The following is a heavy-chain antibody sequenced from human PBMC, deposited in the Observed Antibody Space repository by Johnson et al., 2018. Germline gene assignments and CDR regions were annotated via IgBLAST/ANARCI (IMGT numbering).Heavy chain of an antibody. CDR2: MGTAGDT. V-gene: IGHV3-13*01. D-gene: IGHD3-3*01. J-gene: IGHJ6*02. Sequence: VQLVESGGGLVQPGGSLRLSCAASGFTFSSYDMPWVRQATGKGLEWVSAMGTAGDTYYPGSVKGRFTISRENAKNSLYLQMKSLRAGDQGVYYCARAEWGKLRFLEWSHYYYYGMDVWGQGTTVTVSS. CDR3: ARAEWGKLRFLEWSHYYYYGMDV. CDR1: GFTFSSYD.